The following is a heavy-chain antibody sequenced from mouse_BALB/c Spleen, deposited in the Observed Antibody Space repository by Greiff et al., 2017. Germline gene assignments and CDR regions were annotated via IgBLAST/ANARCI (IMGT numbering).Heavy chain of an antibody. CDR1: GYTFTSYW. Sequence: VQLQQPGAELVKPGASVKLSCKASGYTFTSYWMHWVKQRPGQGLEWIGEINPSNGRTNYNEKFKSKATLTVDKSSSTAYMQLSSLTSEDSAVYYCARSITTAWFAYWGQGTLVTVSA. J-gene: IGHJ3*01. CDR2: INPSNGRT. V-gene: IGHV1S81*02. D-gene: IGHD1-1*01. CDR3: ARSITTAWFAY.